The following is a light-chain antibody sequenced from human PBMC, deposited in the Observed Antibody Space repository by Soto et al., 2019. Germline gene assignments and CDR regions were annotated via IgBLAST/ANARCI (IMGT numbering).Light chain of an antibody. Sequence: QSALTQPRSVSGSPGESVTIPCSGTSSDVGSYNYVSWYQQYPGKAPKVMIYDVSERPSEVPVRFSGSKSGNTASLTISGLQAEDDAEYFCCSYSGSDSLLFGGGTKLTVL. CDR2: DVS. CDR3: CSYSGSDSLL. J-gene: IGLJ2*01. CDR1: SSDVGSYNY. V-gene: IGLV2-11*01.